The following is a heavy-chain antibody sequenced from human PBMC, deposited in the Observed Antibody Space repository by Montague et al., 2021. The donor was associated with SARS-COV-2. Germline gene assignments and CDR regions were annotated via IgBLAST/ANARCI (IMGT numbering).Heavy chain of an antibody. Sequence: PALVKPTQTLTLTCPFSGFSLSTPNVGVAWIRQPPGKALEWLAVIYSNGDKRYSPSLQRRLTITKDTSRNQVVVSLTNVDPLDTATYYCAHLIRYYDIFTGIPFDDWGQGTQVTVSS. CDR1: GFSLSTPNVG. CDR2: IYSNGDK. J-gene: IGHJ4*02. D-gene: IGHD3-9*01. V-gene: IGHV2-5*01. CDR3: AHLIRYYDIFTGIPFDD.